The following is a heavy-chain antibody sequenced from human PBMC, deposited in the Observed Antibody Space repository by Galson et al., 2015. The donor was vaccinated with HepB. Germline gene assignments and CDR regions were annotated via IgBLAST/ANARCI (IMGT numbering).Heavy chain of an antibody. Sequence: CAISGDSVSSNSAAWNWIRQSPSRGLEWRGRTYYRSKWYNEYAVSVRSRITINSDTSKNQFTLQLNSVTPEDTAIYYCTRGGQLARPGFDYWGLGTLVTVSS. CDR3: TRGGQLARPGFDY. D-gene: IGHD6-6*01. CDR2: TYYRSKWYN. CDR1: GDSVSSNSAA. V-gene: IGHV6-1*01. J-gene: IGHJ4*02.